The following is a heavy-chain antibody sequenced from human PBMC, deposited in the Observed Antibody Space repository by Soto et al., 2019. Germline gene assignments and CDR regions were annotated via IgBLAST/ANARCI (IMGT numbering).Heavy chain of an antibody. CDR1: GYTFTSYG. D-gene: IGHD3-10*01. Sequence: ASVKVSCKASGYTFTSYGISWVRQAPGQGLEWMGWISAYNGNTNYAQKLQGRVTMTTDTSTSTAYMELRSLRSDDTAVYYCARGRSGFGESHDPFDIWGQGTMVTVSS. V-gene: IGHV1-18*01. CDR3: ARGRSGFGESHDPFDI. CDR2: ISAYNGNT. J-gene: IGHJ3*02.